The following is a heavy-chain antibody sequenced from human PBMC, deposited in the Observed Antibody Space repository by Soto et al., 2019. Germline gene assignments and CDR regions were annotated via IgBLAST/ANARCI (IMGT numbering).Heavy chain of an antibody. CDR3: ATDISLGDWDPVYYFDY. CDR1: VGTFSSYT. CDR2: IIPILGIA. J-gene: IGHJ4*02. V-gene: IGHV1-69*02. D-gene: IGHD2-21*02. Sequence: ASVKVSCKASVGTFSSYTISWVRQAPGQGLEWMGRIIPILGIANYAQKFQGRVTITADKSTSTAYMELSSLRSEDTAVYYCATDISLGDWDPVYYFDYWGQGTLVTVSS.